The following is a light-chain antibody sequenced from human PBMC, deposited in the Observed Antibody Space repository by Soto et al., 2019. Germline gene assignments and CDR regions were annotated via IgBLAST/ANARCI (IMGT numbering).Light chain of an antibody. CDR1: SSDVGGYNH. V-gene: IGLV2-14*01. Sequence: QSALTQPASVSGSPGQSITISCTGTSSDVGGYNHVSWYQHSPGKAPKLILFAVSDRPSGVSHRFSGSKSGNTASLTISGLQADDEADYFCFSYTSLSTVVFGRGTKVTVL. CDR2: AVS. CDR3: FSYTSLSTVV. J-gene: IGLJ2*01.